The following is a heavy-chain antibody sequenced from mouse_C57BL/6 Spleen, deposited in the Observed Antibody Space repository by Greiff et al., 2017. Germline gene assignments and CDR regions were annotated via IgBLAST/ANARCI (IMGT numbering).Heavy chain of an antibody. CDR2: ISDGGSYT. V-gene: IGHV5-4*03. D-gene: IGHD2-4*01. CDR3: ARGDYDEGGYFDY. CDR1: GFTFSSYA. Sequence: EVKLVESGGGLVKPGGSLKLSCAASGFTFSSYAMSWVRQTPEKRLEWVATISDGGSYTYYPDNVKGRFTISRDNAKNNLYLQMSHLKSEDTAMYYCARGDYDEGGYFDYWGQGTTLTVSS. J-gene: IGHJ2*01.